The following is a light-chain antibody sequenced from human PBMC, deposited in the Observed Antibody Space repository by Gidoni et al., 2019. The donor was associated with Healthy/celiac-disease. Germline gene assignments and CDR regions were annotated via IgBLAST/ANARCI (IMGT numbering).Light chain of an antibody. V-gene: IGKV3-20*01. Sequence: LLTQSPGTLSLSPVERATLSCRASPSVSSSYLAWYQQKPGQAPRLLIYGASSRATGIPDRFSGSGSGTDFTLTISRLEPEDFAVYYCQQYGSSRGTFGQGTKVEIK. CDR1: PSVSSSY. J-gene: IGKJ1*01. CDR3: QQYGSSRGT. CDR2: GAS.